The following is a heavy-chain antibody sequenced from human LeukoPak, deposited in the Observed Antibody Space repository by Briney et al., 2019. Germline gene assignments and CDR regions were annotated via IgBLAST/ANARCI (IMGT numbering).Heavy chain of an antibody. Sequence: ASVKVSCKASGYTFTSYGISWVRQAPGQGLEWMGWISAYNGNTNYAQKLQGRVTMTTDTSTSTAYMELRSLRSDDTAVYYCARVADDFWSGYNFDYWGQGTLVTVSS. J-gene: IGHJ4*02. CDR1: GYTFTSYG. CDR2: ISAYNGNT. D-gene: IGHD3-3*01. V-gene: IGHV1-18*01. CDR3: ARVADDFWSGYNFDY.